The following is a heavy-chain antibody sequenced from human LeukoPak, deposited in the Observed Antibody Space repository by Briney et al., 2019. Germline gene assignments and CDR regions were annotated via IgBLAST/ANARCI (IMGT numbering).Heavy chain of an antibody. CDR3: ASPNYYDSSGQGLVWFDP. V-gene: IGHV4-59*08. Sequence: SETLSLTCTVSGGSISSYYWSWIRQPPGKGLEWIGYIYYSGSTNYNPSLKSRVTISVDTSKNQFSLKLSSVTAADTAVYYCASPNYYDSSGQGLVWFDPWGQGTLVTVSS. CDR1: GGSISSYY. CDR2: IYYSGST. J-gene: IGHJ5*02. D-gene: IGHD3-22*01.